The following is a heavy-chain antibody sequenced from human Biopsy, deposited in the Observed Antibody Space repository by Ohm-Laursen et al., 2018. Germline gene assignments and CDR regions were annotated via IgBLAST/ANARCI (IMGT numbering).Heavy chain of an antibody. J-gene: IGHJ4*02. D-gene: IGHD3-16*01. CDR1: GFIFSDYY. CDR3: ARSVGIMAAPIDY. Sequence: GSLRLSCTASGFIFSDYYMSWIRQAPGKGLEWVSNINSVGTIYYADSVRGRFTISRDNAKNSLYLQMNSLKVEDKAVYYCARSVGIMAAPIDYWGQGTLVTVSS. CDR2: INSVGTI. V-gene: IGHV3-11*01.